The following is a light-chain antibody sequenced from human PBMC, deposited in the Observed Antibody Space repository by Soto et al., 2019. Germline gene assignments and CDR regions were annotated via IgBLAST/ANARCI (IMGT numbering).Light chain of an antibody. CDR3: QQYDSSPWT. Sequence: ESVLTQSPGTLSLSPGERATLSCRASQSVSSSFLAWYQLKPGQAPRLLIYGASSRATGIPDRFSGSGSGTAFTLTISRLEPEDLAVYYCQQYDSSPWTFGQGTKVEIK. CDR2: GAS. V-gene: IGKV3-20*01. J-gene: IGKJ1*01. CDR1: QSVSSSF.